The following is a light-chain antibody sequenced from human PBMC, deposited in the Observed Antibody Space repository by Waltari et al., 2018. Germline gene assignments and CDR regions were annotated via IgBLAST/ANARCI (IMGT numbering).Light chain of an antibody. V-gene: IGKV3D-15*01. CDR1: QSVDNS. Sequence: EIVMTQSPDILSVSPGERATLSCRASQSVDNSLAWYQQKPGQAPRLLVHGVSTRATGIPARFSGSGSGTDFTLTISSLQSEDCAIYHCHQYSNWPWTFGQGTKVEIK. CDR2: GVS. CDR3: HQYSNWPWT. J-gene: IGKJ1*01.